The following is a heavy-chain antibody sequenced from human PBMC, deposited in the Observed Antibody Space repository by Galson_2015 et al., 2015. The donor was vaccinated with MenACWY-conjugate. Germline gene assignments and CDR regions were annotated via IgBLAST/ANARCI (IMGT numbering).Heavy chain of an antibody. J-gene: IGHJ5*02. D-gene: IGHD6-13*01. CDR1: GDSVSSNSAA. Sequence: CAISGDSVSSNSAAWNWIRQSPSRGLEWLGRTYYRSKWYNDYAVSVKSRITINPDTSKNQFSLQLNSVTPEDTAVYYCARDRSQQLVEGVERGDCWFDPWGQGTLVTVSS. CDR2: TYYRSKWYN. V-gene: IGHV6-1*01. CDR3: ARDRSQQLVEGVERGDCWFDP.